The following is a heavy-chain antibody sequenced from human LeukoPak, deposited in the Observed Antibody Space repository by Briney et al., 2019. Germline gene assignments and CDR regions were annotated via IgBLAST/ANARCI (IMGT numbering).Heavy chain of an antibody. J-gene: IGHJ4*02. V-gene: IGHV1-18*01. CDR3: ARDRGIAARGVFDY. CDR2: ISAYNGNT. Sequence: AASVKVSCKASGYTFTSYGISWVRQAPGQGLEWMGWISAYNGNTNYAQKPQGRVTMTTDTSTSTAYMELRSLRSDDTAVYYCARDRGIAARGVFDYWGQGTLVTVSS. D-gene: IGHD6-6*01. CDR1: GYTFTSYG.